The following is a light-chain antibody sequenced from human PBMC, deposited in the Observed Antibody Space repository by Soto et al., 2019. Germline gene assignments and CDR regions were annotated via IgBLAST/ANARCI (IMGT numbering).Light chain of an antibody. CDR3: QQYANMGT. J-gene: IGKJ1*01. CDR1: QSIGGW. V-gene: IGKV1-5*03. Sequence: DLQMTQSPSTLSASVGDRVTITCRASQSIGGWLAWYQQKPGTAPKLLIYKSSNLKDGVPSRFSGSGSGTEFTLTISSLQPEDFATYFCQQYANMGTFGQGTKVE. CDR2: KSS.